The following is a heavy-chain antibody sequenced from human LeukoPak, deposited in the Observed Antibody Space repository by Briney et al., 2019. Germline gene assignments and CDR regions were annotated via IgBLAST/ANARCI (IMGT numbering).Heavy chain of an antibody. D-gene: IGHD1-1*01. Sequence: PSETLSLTCTVSGGSISSGSYYWSWIRQPAGKGLEWIGRIYTSGSTNYNPSLKSRVTMSVDTSKNQFSLKLSSVTAADTAVYYCARNWNGHFDLWGRGTLVTVSS. CDR2: IYTSGST. CDR3: ARNWNGHFDL. J-gene: IGHJ2*01. CDR1: GGSISSGSYY. V-gene: IGHV4-61*02.